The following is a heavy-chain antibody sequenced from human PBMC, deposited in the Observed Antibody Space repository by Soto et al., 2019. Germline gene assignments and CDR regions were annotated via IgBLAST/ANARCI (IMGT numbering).Heavy chain of an antibody. Sequence: QITLKESGPTLVKPTQTLTLTCTFSGFSLSTSGVGVGWIRQPPGKALEWLALIYWDDDKRYSPSLKSRLTTTTDTSKKQVVLTLSNTGPVDTAPHYCAHRRSSSWEMDYWGQGTLVTVSS. CDR3: AHRRSSSWEMDY. D-gene: IGHD6-13*01. CDR2: IYWDDDK. J-gene: IGHJ4*02. V-gene: IGHV2-5*02. CDR1: GFSLSTSGVG.